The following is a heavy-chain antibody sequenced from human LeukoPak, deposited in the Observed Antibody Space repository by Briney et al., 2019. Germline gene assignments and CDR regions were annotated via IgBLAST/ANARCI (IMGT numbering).Heavy chain of an antibody. CDR3: ARGRVHYDSSGYYYSGNYYMDV. D-gene: IGHD3-22*01. CDR2: NNHSGST. J-gene: IGHJ6*03. Sequence: PSETLSLTCAVYGGSFSGYYWSWIRQPPGKGLEWIGENNHSGSTNYNPSLKSRVTISVDTSKNQFSLKLSSVTAADTAVYYCARGRVHYDSSGYYYSGNYYMDVWGKGTTVTVSS. CDR1: GGSFSGYY. V-gene: IGHV4-34*01.